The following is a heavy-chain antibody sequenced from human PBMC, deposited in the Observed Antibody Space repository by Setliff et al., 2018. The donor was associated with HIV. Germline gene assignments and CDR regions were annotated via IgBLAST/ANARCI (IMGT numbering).Heavy chain of an antibody. CDR3: TTTPYYYDSSGYFHWYFDL. D-gene: IGHD3-22*01. J-gene: IGHJ2*01. Sequence: GSLRLSCSTSGFNFRDSWMNWVRQAPGKGLEWVCFIRSKAYGGTTEYAASVKGRFTISRDDSKNTLYLQMNSLKTEDTAVYYCTTTPYYYDSSGYFHWYFDLWGRGTLVTVSS. CDR2: IRSKAYGGTT. V-gene: IGHV3-49*04. CDR1: GFNFRDSW.